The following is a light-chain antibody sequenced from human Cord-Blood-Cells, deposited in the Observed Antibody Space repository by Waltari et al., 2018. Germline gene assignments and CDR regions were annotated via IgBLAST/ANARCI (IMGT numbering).Light chain of an antibody. Sequence: DIVMTQSPDSLAVSLGERATSNCKSSQSVLYSSNNKNYLAWYQQKPGQPPKRLIYWASTRESGVPDRCGGSGSGADYTLTISILQADDVAVYYGQQYYSTPFFFCQGTKPEIK. CDR2: WAS. J-gene: IGKJ2*01. V-gene: IGKV4-1*01. CDR1: QSVLYSSNNKNY. CDR3: QQYYSTPFF.